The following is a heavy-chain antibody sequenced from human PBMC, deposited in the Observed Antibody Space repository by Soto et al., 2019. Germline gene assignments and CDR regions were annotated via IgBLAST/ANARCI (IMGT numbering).Heavy chain of an antibody. Sequence: KASETLSLTCTVSGGSISSGDYYWSWIRQPPGKGLEWIGYIYYSGSTYYNPSLKSRVTISVDTSKNQFSLKLSSVTAADTAVYYCAVYCSSTSCYFNWFDPWGQGTLVTVSS. CDR2: IYYSGST. CDR1: GGSISSGDYY. CDR3: AVYCSSTSCYFNWFDP. V-gene: IGHV4-30-4*01. D-gene: IGHD2-2*01. J-gene: IGHJ5*02.